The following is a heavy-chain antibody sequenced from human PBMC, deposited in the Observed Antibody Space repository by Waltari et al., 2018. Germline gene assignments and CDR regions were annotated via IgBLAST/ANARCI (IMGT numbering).Heavy chain of an antibody. V-gene: IGHV1-69-2*01. Sequence: EVQLVQSGAAVKKPGATVNISCKVSGYTFTDYYMHWVQQAAGKGLEWMGLDGPEDGETINAGKVKGRVTITADTSTDTANKELSSLRSEDTAGYYGETVYGPYSRGWYVGADYWGQGTLVTVSS. J-gene: IGHJ4*02. CDR1: GYTFTDYY. D-gene: IGHD6-19*01. CDR3: ETVYGPYSRGWYVGADY. CDR2: DGPEDGET.